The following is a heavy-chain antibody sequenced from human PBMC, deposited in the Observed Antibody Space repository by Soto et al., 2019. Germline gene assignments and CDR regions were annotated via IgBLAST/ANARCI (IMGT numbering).Heavy chain of an antibody. CDR2: MYYSGST. Sequence: PSETLSLTCTVSGGSISSGSFYWGWIRQPPGKGLEWIGSMYYSGSTYYNSSLKSRVSISVDTSKNQISLKLNSVTAADTAVYYCERNVTNSWYPNWFDSWGQGTQVTVSS. CDR3: ERNVTNSWYPNWFDS. J-gene: IGHJ5*01. V-gene: IGHV4-39*01. D-gene: IGHD6-13*01. CDR1: GGSISSGSFY.